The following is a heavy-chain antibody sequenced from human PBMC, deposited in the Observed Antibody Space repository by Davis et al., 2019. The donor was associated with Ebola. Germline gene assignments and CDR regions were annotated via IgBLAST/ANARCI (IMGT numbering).Heavy chain of an antibody. Sequence: ASVKVSCKAFGYTFTGYYMHWVRQAPGQGLEWMGIINPSGGSTSYAQKFQGRVTMTRDTSTSTVYMELSSLRSEDTAVYYCARANCSSTSCLSEYNWFDPWGQGTLVTVSS. V-gene: IGHV1-46*01. CDR2: INPSGGST. D-gene: IGHD2-2*01. CDR3: ARANCSSTSCLSEYNWFDP. CDR1: GYTFTGYY. J-gene: IGHJ5*02.